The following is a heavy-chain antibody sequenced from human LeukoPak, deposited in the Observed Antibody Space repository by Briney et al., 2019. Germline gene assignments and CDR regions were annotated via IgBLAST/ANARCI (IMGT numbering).Heavy chain of an antibody. J-gene: IGHJ5*02. CDR2: IIPIFGTA. V-gene: IGHV1-69*05. Sequence: SVKVSRKASGGTFSSYAISWVRQAPGQGLEWMGGIIPIFGTANYAQKFQGRVTITTDESTSTAYMELSSLRSEDTAVYYCARVYAYCSGTSCYRGNWFDPWGQGTLVTVSS. CDR1: GGTFSSYA. D-gene: IGHD2-2*01. CDR3: ARVYAYCSGTSCYRGNWFDP.